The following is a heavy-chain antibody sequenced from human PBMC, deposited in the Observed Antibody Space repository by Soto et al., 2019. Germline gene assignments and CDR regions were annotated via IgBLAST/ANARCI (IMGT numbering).Heavy chain of an antibody. Sequence: ETLSLTCAVSGGSVGSGSYYWSWIRQPLGKGLEWIGYIYYSGNTDYNPSLRGRASISVNKAKNHFSLQLTSVTAADTAIYYCARDSVLAYYSRHRNPYWFDPWGQGTLVTVSS. CDR3: ARDSVLAYYSRHRNPYWFDP. CDR2: IYYSGNT. D-gene: IGHD3-10*01. V-gene: IGHV4-61*03. J-gene: IGHJ5*02. CDR1: GGSVGSGSYY.